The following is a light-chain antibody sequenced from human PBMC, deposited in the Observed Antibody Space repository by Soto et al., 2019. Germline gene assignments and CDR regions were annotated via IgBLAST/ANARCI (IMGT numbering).Light chain of an antibody. V-gene: IGKV2D-29*01. CDR3: MQTIHLPLT. Sequence: IVLTQTPLSLSVTPGQPASISCKSGQILRHSDGRTYVYWYVQRPGQPPQLLIYEVSNRFSGVPDRFGGYGAGTAFTLEISRLEAEDVGIYYCMQTIHLPLTFGGRTKVDIK. CDR1: QILRHSDGRTY. J-gene: IGKJ4*01. CDR2: EVS.